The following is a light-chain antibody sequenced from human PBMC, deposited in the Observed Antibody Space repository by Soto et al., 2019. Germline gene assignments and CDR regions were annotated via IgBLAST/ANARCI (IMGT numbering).Light chain of an antibody. J-gene: IGKJ3*01. Sequence: EIVLTQSPGTPSLSPGERATLSCRASQTVNSNYLAWYQQKPGQAPRLLIYGAYSRATGIPDRISGSGYGTDFTLTISGLEPEDFAVYYCQQYGSSPFTFGPGTKVEIK. V-gene: IGKV3-20*01. CDR3: QQYGSSPFT. CDR1: QTVNSNY. CDR2: GAY.